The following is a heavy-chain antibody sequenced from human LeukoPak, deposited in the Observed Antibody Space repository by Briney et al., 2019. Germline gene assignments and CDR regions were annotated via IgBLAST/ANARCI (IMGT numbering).Heavy chain of an antibody. J-gene: IGHJ4*02. CDR3: ARARLWFGESRSQYYFDY. CDR1: GGSFSSANYY. V-gene: IGHV4-61*09. D-gene: IGHD3-10*01. Sequence: PSETLSLTCTVSGGSFSSANYYWSWIRQPAGKGLEWIGHIYTSGSTKYNPSLKSRVTISVDTSKNQFSLRLSSVTAADTAVYYCARARLWFGESRSQYYFDYWGQGTLVTVSS. CDR2: IYTSGST.